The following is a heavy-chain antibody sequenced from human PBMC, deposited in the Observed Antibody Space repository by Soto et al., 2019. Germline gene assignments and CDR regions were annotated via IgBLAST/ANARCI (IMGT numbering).Heavy chain of an antibody. CDR1: GFTFNVYA. V-gene: IGHV3-21*06. Sequence: GGSLRLSCTASGFTFNVYAMNWVRQAPEKGLEWVSFIGSGSGGDTYYADSVKGRFTISRDNAKTSLYLQMDSLRAEDTAFYYCARDPEGLKDFDHGGQGTLVTVSS. D-gene: IGHD2-8*01. CDR3: ARDPEGLKDFDH. CDR2: IGSGSGGDT. J-gene: IGHJ4*02.